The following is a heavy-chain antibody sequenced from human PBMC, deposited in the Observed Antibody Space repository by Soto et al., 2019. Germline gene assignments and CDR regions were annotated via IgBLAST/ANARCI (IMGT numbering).Heavy chain of an antibody. V-gene: IGHV1-69*13. CDR1: GGTFSSYA. D-gene: IGHD2-21*01. Sequence: LVKVSCKASGGTFSSYAISWVRQAPGQGLEWMGGIIAIFGTANYAQKFQGRVTITADESTSTAYMELSSLRSEDTAVYYCARELPWWFDAWGQGTLVTVSS. CDR2: IIAIFGTA. J-gene: IGHJ5*02. CDR3: ARELPWWFDA.